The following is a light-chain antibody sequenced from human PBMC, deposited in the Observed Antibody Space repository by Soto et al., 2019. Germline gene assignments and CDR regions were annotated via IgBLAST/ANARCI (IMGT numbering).Light chain of an antibody. CDR1: QSVSSN. CDR2: GAS. Sequence: VVPQAPTTRTSWSGEKVTRSCRASQSVSSNLAGYQQKVGQAPRLLIYGASTRATGIPARFSGSGSGTEFTLTIRRLQPADFAVYYCQQYNNWAPWTFGQGTKVDIK. CDR3: QQYNNWAPWT. V-gene: IGKV3-15*01. J-gene: IGKJ1*01.